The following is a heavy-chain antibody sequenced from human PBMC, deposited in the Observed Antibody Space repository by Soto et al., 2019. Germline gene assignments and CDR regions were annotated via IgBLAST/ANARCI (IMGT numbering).Heavy chain of an antibody. D-gene: IGHD3-22*01. CDR1: GYTLTELS. J-gene: IGHJ5*02. Sequence: QVQLVQSGAEVKKPGASVKVSCKVSGYTLTELSMHWVRQAPGKGLEWMGGFDPEDGETIYAKKFQGRVTKTEDTSTDTAYMELSSLRSEDTAVYYCATGGWYYDSSGYGRNWFDPWGQGTLVTVSS. V-gene: IGHV1-24*01. CDR3: ATGGWYYDSSGYGRNWFDP. CDR2: FDPEDGET.